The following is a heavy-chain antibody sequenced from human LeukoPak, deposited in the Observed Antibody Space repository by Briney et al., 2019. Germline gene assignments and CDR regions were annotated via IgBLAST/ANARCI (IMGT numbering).Heavy chain of an antibody. CDR2: IYYSGST. V-gene: IGHV4-39*07. CDR3: AREILYDSTGYHI. D-gene: IGHD3-22*01. J-gene: IGHJ4*02. Sequence: SETLSLTCTVSGGSISSSSYYWGWIRQPPGKGLEWIGSIYYSGSTYYNPSLKSRVTLSVDTSKNQFSLKLRSVTAADTAVYYCAREILYDSTGYHIWGQGTLVTVSS. CDR1: GGSISSSSYY.